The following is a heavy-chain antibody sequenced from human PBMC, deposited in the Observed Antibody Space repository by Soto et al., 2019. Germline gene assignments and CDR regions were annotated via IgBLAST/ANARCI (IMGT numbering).Heavy chain of an antibody. V-gene: IGHV3-48*01. CDR3: ARADSGYAHGYYYYGMDV. D-gene: IGHD5-12*01. J-gene: IGHJ6*02. CDR2: ISSSSSTI. Sequence: ESGGGLVQPGGSLRLSCAASGFTFSSYSMNWVRQAPGKGLEWVSYISSSSSTIYYADSVKGRFTISRDNAKNSLYLQMNSLRAEDTAVYYCARADSGYAHGYYYYGMDVLGQGTTVTVSS. CDR1: GFTFSSYS.